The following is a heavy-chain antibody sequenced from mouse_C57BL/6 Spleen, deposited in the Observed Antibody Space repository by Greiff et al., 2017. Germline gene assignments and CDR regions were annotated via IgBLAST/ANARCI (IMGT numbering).Heavy chain of an antibody. D-gene: IGHD1-1*01. J-gene: IGHJ4*01. CDR1: GYAFSSSW. V-gene: IGHV1-82*01. Sequence: VQLQESGPELVKPGASVKISCKASGYAFSSSWMNWVKQRPGKGLVWIGRIYPGDGDTNYNGKFKGKATLTADKSSSTAYMQLSSLTSEDSAVYFCHYGSSYDYYAMDYWGQGTSVTVSS. CDR3: HYGSSYDYYAMDY. CDR2: IYPGDGDT.